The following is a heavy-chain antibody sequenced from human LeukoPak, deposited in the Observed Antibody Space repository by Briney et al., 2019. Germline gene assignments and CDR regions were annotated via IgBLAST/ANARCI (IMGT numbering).Heavy chain of an antibody. CDR3: ARDYSGWSLDP. J-gene: IGHJ5*02. V-gene: IGHV3-43*01. D-gene: IGHD5-12*01. CDR1: GFTFDDYT. CDR2: ISWDGGST. Sequence: GGSLRLSCAASGFTFDDYTMHWVRQAPGKGLEWVSLISWDGGSTYYADSVKGRFTISRDNAKNSLYLQMNSLRAEDTAVYYCARDYSGWSLDPWGQGTLVTVSS.